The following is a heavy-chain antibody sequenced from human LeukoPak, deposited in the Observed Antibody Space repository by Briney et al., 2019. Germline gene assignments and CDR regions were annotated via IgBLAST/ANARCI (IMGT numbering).Heavy chain of an antibody. Sequence: GGSLRLSCAASGFTFSSYWMNWVRQAPGKGLEWVAKIKQDGSETYYVDSVKGRFSISRDNAKNSLYLQMNSLRAEDTAMYYCASPSYNGGWYYLDYWGQGTLVTVSS. CDR1: GFTFSSYW. V-gene: IGHV3-7*01. J-gene: IGHJ4*02. D-gene: IGHD6-19*01. CDR2: IKQDGSET. CDR3: ASPSYNGGWYYLDY.